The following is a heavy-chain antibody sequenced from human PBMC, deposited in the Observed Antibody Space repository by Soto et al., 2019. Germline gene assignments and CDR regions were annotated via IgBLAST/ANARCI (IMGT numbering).Heavy chain of an antibody. CDR3: ARVSMSTVSWGFDP. CDR1: ADSITSNH. J-gene: IGHJ5*02. V-gene: IGHV4-59*01. CDR2: IYNSGTT. D-gene: IGHD4-4*01. Sequence: PSETLSLTCSVSADSITSNHWNWIRQPPGRGLEWIGYIYNSGTTKYNPSLKSRVIISVDTSKNQLSLKLSSVTAADTAVYYCARVSMSTVSWGFDPWGQGTLVTVSS.